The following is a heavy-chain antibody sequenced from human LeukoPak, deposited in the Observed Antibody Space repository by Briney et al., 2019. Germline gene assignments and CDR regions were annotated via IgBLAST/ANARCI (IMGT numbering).Heavy chain of an antibody. CDR2: IYTSGST. CDR3: ARDSDSRRYGYMDV. CDR1: XGSXXXYX. V-gene: IGHV4-4*07. Sequence: SETXXLTCTXSXGSXXXYXXXXIRQPAGKXLEWIGRIYTSGSTIYNPSGSTDYNPSLKSPVAMSVDPSKNQISLKLTSVTAADTAVYYCARDSDSRRYGYMDVWGKGTTVTVSS. J-gene: IGHJ6*03. D-gene: IGHD2-21*02.